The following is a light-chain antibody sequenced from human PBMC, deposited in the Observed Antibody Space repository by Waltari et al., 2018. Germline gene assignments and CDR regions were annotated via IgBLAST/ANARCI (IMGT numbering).Light chain of an antibody. CDR1: SSDVGGYNY. CDR3: NSYAGSNNFPFV. Sequence: QSALTQPPSASGSPGQSVTISCPGTSSDVGGYNYVSWYQQHPGKAPKLMDYDVSKRPAGAPDSFSGSRSGNTASLTVSGLQAEDEADYYCNSYAGSNNFPFVFGTGTKVTVL. CDR2: DVS. V-gene: IGLV2-8*01. J-gene: IGLJ1*01.